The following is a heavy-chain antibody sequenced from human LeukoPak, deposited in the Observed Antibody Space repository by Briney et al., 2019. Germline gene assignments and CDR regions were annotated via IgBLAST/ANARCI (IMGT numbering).Heavy chain of an antibody. CDR3: ARVTTGTGEYYFDY. D-gene: IGHD1-1*01. CDR1: GFTFSSYG. V-gene: IGHV3-33*01. Sequence: PGGSLRLSCAASGFTFSSYGMHWVRQAPGKGLEWVAVIWYDGSNKYYADSVKGRFTISRDNSKNTLYLQMNSLRAEDTAVYYCARVTTGTGEYYFDYWGQGTLVTVSS. CDR2: IWYDGSNK. J-gene: IGHJ4*02.